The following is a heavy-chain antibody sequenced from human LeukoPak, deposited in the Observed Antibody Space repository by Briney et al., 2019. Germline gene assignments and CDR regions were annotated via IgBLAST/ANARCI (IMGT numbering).Heavy chain of an antibody. J-gene: IGHJ4*02. V-gene: IGHV3-21*01. Sequence: GGSLRLSCAASGFTFSSYSMNWVRQAPGKGLEWVPSISSSSSYIYYADSVKGRFTISRDNAKNSLYLQMNSLRAEDTAVYYCARDLSCSSTSCYFHFDYWGQGTLVTVSS. CDR2: ISSSSSYI. CDR1: GFTFSSYS. CDR3: ARDLSCSSTSCYFHFDY. D-gene: IGHD2-2*01.